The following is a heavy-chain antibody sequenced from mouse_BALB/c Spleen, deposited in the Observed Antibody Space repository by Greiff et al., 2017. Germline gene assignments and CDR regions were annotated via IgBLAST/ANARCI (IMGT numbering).Heavy chain of an antibody. Sequence: VQLQQSGTVLARPGASVKMSCKASGYSFTSYWMHWVKQRPGQGLEWIGAIYPGNSDTSYNQKFKGKAKLTAVTSASTAYMELSSLTNEDSAVYCCTRPTTVVDWYFDVWGAGTTVTVSS. V-gene: IGHV1-5*01. CDR3: TRPTTVVDWYFDV. J-gene: IGHJ1*01. CDR2: IYPGNSDT. D-gene: IGHD1-1*01. CDR1: GYSFTSYW.